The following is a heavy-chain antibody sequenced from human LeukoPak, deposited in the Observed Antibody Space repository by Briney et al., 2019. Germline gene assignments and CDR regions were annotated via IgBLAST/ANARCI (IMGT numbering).Heavy chain of an antibody. J-gene: IGHJ4*02. CDR2: ISSSSSYI. CDR3: AKDSDALVVVTSFDY. CDR1: GFTFSSYS. D-gene: IGHD3-22*01. V-gene: IGHV3-21*04. Sequence: PGGSLRLSCAASGFTFSSYSMNWVRQAPGKGLEWVSSISSSSSYIYYADSVKGRFTISRDNAKNSLYLQMNSLRAEDTALYYCAKDSDALVVVTSFDYWGQGTLVTVSS.